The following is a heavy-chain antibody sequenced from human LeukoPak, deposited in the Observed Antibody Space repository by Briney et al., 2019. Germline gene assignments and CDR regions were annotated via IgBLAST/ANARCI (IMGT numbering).Heavy chain of an antibody. D-gene: IGHD4-17*01. CDR1: GGSISSYY. CDR3: ARVEAIGDYESLGFDY. CDR2: IYYSGST. V-gene: IGHV4-59*01. J-gene: IGHJ4*02. Sequence: SETLSLTCTVSGGSISSYYWSWIRQPPGQGLEWIGYIYYSGSTNYNPSLKSRVTISVDTSKDQFSLKLSSVTAADTAVYYCARVEAIGDYESLGFDYWGQGTLVTVSS.